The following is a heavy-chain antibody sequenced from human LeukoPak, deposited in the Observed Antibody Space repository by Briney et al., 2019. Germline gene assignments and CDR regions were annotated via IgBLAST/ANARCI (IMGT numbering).Heavy chain of an antibody. D-gene: IGHD2-8*02. V-gene: IGHV3-30*01. J-gene: IGHJ4*02. CDR3: ATAEITGGFDY. CDR1: GFTFSDYA. Sequence: PGGSLRLSCAASGFTFSDYAVHWVRQAPGKGLEWVAVISFDGSNKYYADSVKGRFTISRDNSKNTLYLQMNSLRPEDTAVYYCATAEITGGFDYWGQGTLVTVSS. CDR2: ISFDGSNK.